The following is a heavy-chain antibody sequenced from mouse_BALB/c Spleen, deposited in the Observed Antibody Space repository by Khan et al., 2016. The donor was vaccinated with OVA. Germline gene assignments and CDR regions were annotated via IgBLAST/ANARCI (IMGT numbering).Heavy chain of an antibody. D-gene: IGHD2-14*01. Sequence: VQLQQSGAELARPGASVKMSCKASGYTFTSYTIHWIKERPGQGLEWIGYINPSNGYTNYNQNFKDKATLTTDKSSTTAYLQLSSLTSDDSAVYICVRDGAYHRNDGWFAYWGQGTLVTVSA. V-gene: IGHV1-4*01. CDR2: INPSNGYT. CDR1: GYTFTSYT. J-gene: IGHJ3*01. CDR3: VRDGAYHRNDGWFAY.